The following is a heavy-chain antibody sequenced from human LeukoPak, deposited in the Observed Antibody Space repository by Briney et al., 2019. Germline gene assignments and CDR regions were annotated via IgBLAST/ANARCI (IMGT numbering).Heavy chain of an antibody. Sequence: PGGSLRLSCAASGFTFSSYGMHWVRQAPGKGLEWVSTISGSGGSTYYADSVKGRFTLSRDTSKNTLYLQMNSLRAEDTAVYYCAKKRGTPVTTIDIWGQGTMVTVSS. D-gene: IGHD4-17*01. J-gene: IGHJ3*02. CDR1: GFTFSSYG. CDR3: AKKRGTPVTTIDI. V-gene: IGHV3-23*01. CDR2: ISGSGGST.